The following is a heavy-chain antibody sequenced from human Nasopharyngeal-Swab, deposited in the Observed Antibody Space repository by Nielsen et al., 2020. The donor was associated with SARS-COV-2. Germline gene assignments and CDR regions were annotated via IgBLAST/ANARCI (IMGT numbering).Heavy chain of an antibody. CDR2: ISWNSGSI. CDR1: GFTFDDYA. J-gene: IGHJ4*02. CDR3: AKARISGYSFIPFDY. Sequence: SLKISCAASGFTFDDYAMHWVRQAPGKGLEWVSGISWNSGSIGYADSVKGRFTISRDNAKNSLYLQMNSLRAEDTALYYCAKARISGYSFIPFDYWGQGTLVTVSP. D-gene: IGHD5-18*01. V-gene: IGHV3-9*01.